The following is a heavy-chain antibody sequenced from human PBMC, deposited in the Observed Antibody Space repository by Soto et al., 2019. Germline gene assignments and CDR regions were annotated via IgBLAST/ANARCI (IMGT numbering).Heavy chain of an antibody. CDR2: IYYSGST. J-gene: IGHJ1*01. V-gene: IGHV4-59*01. Sequence: SETLSLTCTVSGGSISSYYWSWIRQPPGKGLEWFGYIYYSGSTTYNPSLRSRVTISVDTSKNQFSLKLSSVTAADTAVYYCARLGHVYYYDSSGYREYFQHWGQGTLVTVSS. CDR3: ARLGHVYYYDSSGYREYFQH. D-gene: IGHD3-22*01. CDR1: GGSISSYY.